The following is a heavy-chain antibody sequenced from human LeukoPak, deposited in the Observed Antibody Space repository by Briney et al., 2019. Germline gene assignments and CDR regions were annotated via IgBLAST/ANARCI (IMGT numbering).Heavy chain of an antibody. CDR1: GFTFRSYW. CDR3: ARDVIPQQLGR. J-gene: IGHJ4*02. Sequence: PGGSLRLSCAASGFTFRSYWMHWVRQAPGKGLVWVSRINIDGSSGSYADSVEGRFTIPRDNSKNTLYLQMNSLRAEDTAVYYCARDVIPQQLGRWGQGTLVTVSS. V-gene: IGHV3-74*01. CDR2: INIDGSSG. D-gene: IGHD6-13*01.